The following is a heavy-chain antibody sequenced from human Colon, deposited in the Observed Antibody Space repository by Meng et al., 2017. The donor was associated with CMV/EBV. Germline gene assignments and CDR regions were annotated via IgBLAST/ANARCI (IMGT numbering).Heavy chain of an antibody. V-gene: IGHV3-64*02. CDR2: ISSNGGST. Sequence: GGSRRLSCAASGFTFSSYAMHGVRQAPGKGLEYVSAISSNGGSTYYADSVKGRFTISRDNSKNTLYLQMGSLRAEDLAVYYCARGHDFDYWGQGTLVTVSS. J-gene: IGHJ4*02. CDR3: ARGHDFDY. CDR1: GFTFSSYA.